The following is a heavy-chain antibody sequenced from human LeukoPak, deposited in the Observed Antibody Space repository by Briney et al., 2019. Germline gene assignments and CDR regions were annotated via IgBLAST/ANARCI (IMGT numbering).Heavy chain of an antibody. D-gene: IGHD3-9*01. Sequence: GRSLRLSCSASGFTFRSYAMHWVRKAPGKGLEYVSAISSNGGSTYYADSVKGRFTISRDNSKNTLYLQMSSLRADDTAVYYCVKGFYDILTAYWGGGDYWGQGTLVTVSS. J-gene: IGHJ4*02. V-gene: IGHV3-64D*06. CDR2: ISSNGGST. CDR1: GFTFRSYA. CDR3: VKGFYDILTAYWGGGDY.